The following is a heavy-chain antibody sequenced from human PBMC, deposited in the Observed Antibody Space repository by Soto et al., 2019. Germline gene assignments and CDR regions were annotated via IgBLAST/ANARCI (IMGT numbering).Heavy chain of an antibody. J-gene: IGHJ6*02. Sequence: EVQLVESGGGLVQPGGSLRLSCAASGFTVSSNYMSWVRQAPGKGLEWVSVIYSGGSTYYADSVKGRFTISRDSSKNTLYLQMNSLRAEETAVYYCARYGDSSYYYYGMDVWGQGTTVTVSS. CDR2: IYSGGST. CDR3: ARYGDSSYYYYGMDV. CDR1: GFTVSSNY. D-gene: IGHD4-17*01. V-gene: IGHV3-66*01.